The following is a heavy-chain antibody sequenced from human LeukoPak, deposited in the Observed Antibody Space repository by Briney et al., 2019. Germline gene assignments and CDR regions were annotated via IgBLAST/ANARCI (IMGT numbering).Heavy chain of an antibody. CDR2: INPNSGGT. D-gene: IGHD5-18*01. CDR1: GYTFTGYY. CDR3: ARSALGYSYGPAFYYGMDV. J-gene: IGHJ6*02. Sequence: ASVKVSCKASGYTFTGYYMHWVRQAPGQGLEWMGWINPNSGGTNYAQKFQGRVTMTRDTPISTAYMELSRLRSDDTAVYYCARSALGYSYGPAFYYGMDVWGQGTTVTVSS. V-gene: IGHV1-2*02.